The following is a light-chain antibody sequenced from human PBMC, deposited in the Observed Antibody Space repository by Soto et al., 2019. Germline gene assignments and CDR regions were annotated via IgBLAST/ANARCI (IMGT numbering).Light chain of an antibody. Sequence: LTQPASVSWAPGQSITISCTGTSSDVGGYNYVSWYQQHPGKAPKLMIYEVSNRPSGVSNRFSGSKSGNTASLTISGLQAEDEADYYCSSYTSSSKVFGTGTKVTV. V-gene: IGLV2-14*01. CDR3: SSYTSSSKV. CDR1: SSDVGGYNY. CDR2: EVS. J-gene: IGLJ1*01.